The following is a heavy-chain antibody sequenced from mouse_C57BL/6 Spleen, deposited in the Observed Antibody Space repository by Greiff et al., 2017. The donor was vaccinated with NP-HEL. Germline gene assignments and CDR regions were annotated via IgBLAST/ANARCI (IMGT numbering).Heavy chain of an antibody. CDR3: AREGLGRDY. J-gene: IGHJ2*01. Sequence: DVKLQESGPGLVKPSQSLSLTCSVTGYSITSGYYWNWIRQFPGNKLEWMGYISYDGSNNYNPSLKNRIPITRDTSKNQFFLKLNSVTTEDTATYYCAREGLGRDYWGQGTTLTVSS. CDR1: GYSITSGYY. D-gene: IGHD4-1*01. CDR2: ISYDGSN. V-gene: IGHV3-6*01.